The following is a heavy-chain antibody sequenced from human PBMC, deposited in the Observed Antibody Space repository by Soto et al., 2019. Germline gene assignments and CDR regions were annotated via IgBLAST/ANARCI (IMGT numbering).Heavy chain of an antibody. CDR2: VFYSGSP. V-gene: IGHV4-39*01. CDR3: ARHYNTGAFFDY. CDR1: GGSISSSHY. Sequence: QLQLQESGPGLVKSSETLSLTCTVSGGSISSSHYWGWIRQPPGKGLERIGSVFYSGSPYYSPSFKSRITISVDTSKNQFSLRVRSVTATDTAVYFCARHYNTGAFFDYWGQGNLVTVSS. J-gene: IGHJ4*02. D-gene: IGHD1-20*01.